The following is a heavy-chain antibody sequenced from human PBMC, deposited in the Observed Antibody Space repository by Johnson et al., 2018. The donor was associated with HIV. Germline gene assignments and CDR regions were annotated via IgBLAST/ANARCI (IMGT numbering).Heavy chain of an antibody. D-gene: IGHD3/OR15-3a*01. V-gene: IGHV3-30*14. CDR1: GFTFSSYA. Sequence: VQLVESGGGVVQPGRSLRLSCAASGFTFSSYAMHWVRQAPGKGLEWVAVISYDGSNKYYADSVKGRFTISRDNSKNTLYLQMNSLRAEDTAVYYCARDPGLYYDIWVSAFDIWGQGTMVTVSS. CDR3: ARDPGLYYDIWVSAFDI. J-gene: IGHJ3*02. CDR2: ISYDGSNK.